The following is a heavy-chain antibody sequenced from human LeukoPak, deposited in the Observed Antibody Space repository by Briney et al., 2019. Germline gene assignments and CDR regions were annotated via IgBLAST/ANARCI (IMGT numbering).Heavy chain of an antibody. V-gene: IGHV4-34*09. CDR3: ASYYYDSSGYLRSGAFDI. D-gene: IGHD3-22*01. Sequence: PSETLSLTCAVYGGSFSGYYWSWIRQPPGKGLEWIGYIYYSGSTYYNPSLKSRVTISVDTSKNQFSLKLSSVTAADTAVYYCASYYYDSSGYLRSGAFDIWGRGTMVTVSS. CDR1: GGSFSGYY. J-gene: IGHJ3*02. CDR2: IYYSGST.